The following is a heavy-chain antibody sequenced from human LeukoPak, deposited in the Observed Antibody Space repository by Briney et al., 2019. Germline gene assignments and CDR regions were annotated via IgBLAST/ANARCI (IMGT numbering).Heavy chain of an antibody. J-gene: IGHJ5*02. V-gene: IGHV1-69-2*01. CDR1: GYTFTDYY. CDR3: ATVRPECPA. Sequence: ASVKVSCKVSGYTFTDYYMHWVQKAPGKGLEWMGLVDPEDGETIYAEKFQGRGTITADTSTDTAYMELSSLRSEDTAVYYCATVRPECPAWGQGTLVTVSS. CDR2: VDPEDGET. D-gene: IGHD2-2*01.